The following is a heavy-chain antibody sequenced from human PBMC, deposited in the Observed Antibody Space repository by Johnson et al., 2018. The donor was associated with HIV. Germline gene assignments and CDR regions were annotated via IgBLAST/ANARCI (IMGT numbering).Heavy chain of an antibody. J-gene: IGHJ3*02. CDR3: ARYEGNYVAFDI. CDR2: ISGSGGST. D-gene: IGHD1-7*01. CDR1: GFTFDDYA. Sequence: EVQLVESGGGLVQPGRSLRLSCAASGFTFDDYAMHWVRQAPGKGLEWVSGISGSGGSTYYADSVKGRFTISRDNAKNSLYLQMNSLRAEDTAVYYCARYEGNYVAFDIWGQGTMVTVSS. V-gene: IGHV3-9*01.